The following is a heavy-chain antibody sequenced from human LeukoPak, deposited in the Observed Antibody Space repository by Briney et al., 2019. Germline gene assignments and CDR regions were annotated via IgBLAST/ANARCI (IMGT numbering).Heavy chain of an antibody. CDR2: IYAGDSDT. CDR3: ARVYCNGGMCYSLQKFDY. D-gene: IGHD2-15*01. Sequence: GESLKISCKGSGYSFTSHWIGWVRQMPGKGLEWMGIIYAGDSDTTYSPSFQGQVTISADKSISTAYLLWSSLKASDTAMYYCARVYCNGGMCYSLQKFDYWGQGTLVTVSS. CDR1: GYSFTSHW. V-gene: IGHV5-51*01. J-gene: IGHJ4*02.